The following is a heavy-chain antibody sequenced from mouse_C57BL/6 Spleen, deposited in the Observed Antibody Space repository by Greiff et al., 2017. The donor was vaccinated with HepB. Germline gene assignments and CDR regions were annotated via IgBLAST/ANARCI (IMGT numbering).Heavy chain of an antibody. Sequence: LQESGSELRSPGSSVKLSCKDFDSEVFPIAYMSWVRQKPGHGFEWIGGILPSIGRTIYGEKFEDKATLDADTLSNTAYLELNSLTSEDSAIYYCGRGGGSSYWYFDVWGTGTTVTVSS. CDR2: ILPSIGRT. D-gene: IGHD1-1*01. CDR1: DSEVFPIAY. CDR3: GRGGGSSYWYFDV. J-gene: IGHJ1*03. V-gene: IGHV15-2*01.